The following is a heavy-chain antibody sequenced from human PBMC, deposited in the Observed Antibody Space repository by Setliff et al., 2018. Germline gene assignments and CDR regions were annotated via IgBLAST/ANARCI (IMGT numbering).Heavy chain of an antibody. CDR2: IYYSGST. Sequence: SETLSLTCTVSGGSISSSRYYWGWIRQPPGKGLEWIGSIYYSGSTYYNPSLKSRVTISVDTSKNQFSLNLNSVTAADTAVYYCARHDASNWNYGWIDPWGQGTLVTVSS. V-gene: IGHV4-39*01. CDR1: GGSISSSRYY. J-gene: IGHJ5*02. CDR3: ARHDASNWNYGWIDP. D-gene: IGHD1-7*01.